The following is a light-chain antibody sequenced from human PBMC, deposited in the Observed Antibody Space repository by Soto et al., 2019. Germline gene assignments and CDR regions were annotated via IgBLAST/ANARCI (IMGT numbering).Light chain of an antibody. CDR1: SSGVGGYNY. J-gene: IGLJ1*01. CDR2: EVS. V-gene: IGLV2-8*01. CDR3: CSYAGSNTFA. Sequence: QSALTQPPSASGSPGQSVTIACTGTSSGVGGYNYVSWYQEHPGKAPKVIIYEVSKRPSGVPDRFSGYKSGNTASLTVSGLQAEDEADYYCCSYAGSNTFAFGTGTKVTVL.